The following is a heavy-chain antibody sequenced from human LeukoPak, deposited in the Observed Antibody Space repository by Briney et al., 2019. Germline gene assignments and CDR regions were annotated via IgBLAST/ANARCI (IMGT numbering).Heavy chain of an antibody. V-gene: IGHV3-11*01. CDR1: GFTFSDYY. CDR2: ISSSGSTI. D-gene: IGHD5-18*01. Sequence: GGSLRLSCAASGFTFSDYYMSWIRQAPGKGLEWVSYISSSGSTIYYADSMKGRFTISRDNAKNSLYLQMNSLRAEDTAVYYCARVPKDTAMNAYYFDYWGQGTLVTVSS. J-gene: IGHJ4*02. CDR3: ARVPKDTAMNAYYFDY.